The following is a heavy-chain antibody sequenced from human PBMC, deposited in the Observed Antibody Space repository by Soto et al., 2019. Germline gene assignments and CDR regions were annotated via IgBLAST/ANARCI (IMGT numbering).Heavy chain of an antibody. Sequence: PGGSLRLSCSASGFTFSSYAMHWVRQAPGKGLEYVSGVRGNGDPPFYADSVKGRVTISRDNSKNTLYLQMSSLSADDTAVYYCVKSRGGNNFDFFDWGQGALVTVSS. CDR2: VRGNGDPP. V-gene: IGHV3-64D*06. CDR1: GFTFSSYA. J-gene: IGHJ4*02. CDR3: VKSRGGNNFDFFD. D-gene: IGHD5-12*01.